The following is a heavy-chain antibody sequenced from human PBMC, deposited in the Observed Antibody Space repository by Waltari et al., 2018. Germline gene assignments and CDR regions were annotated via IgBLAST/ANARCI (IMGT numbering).Heavy chain of an antibody. CDR1: GDSVSSAYL. V-gene: IGHV4-4*02. Sequence: QLQLQESGPGLVKPSATLSLSCGVSGDSVSSAYLWNWVRRSPHKGLEWIGEVQGSGRSNYNPSFASRVTVSLDTSKNLFSLKLTSATAADTAVYYCARDRGRGLYLDTWGPGTLVTVSP. CDR3: ARDRGRGLYLDT. J-gene: IGHJ5*02. D-gene: IGHD2-15*01. CDR2: VQGSGRS.